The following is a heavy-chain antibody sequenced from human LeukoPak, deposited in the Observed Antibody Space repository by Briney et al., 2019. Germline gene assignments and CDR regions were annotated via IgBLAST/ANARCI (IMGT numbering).Heavy chain of an antibody. CDR3: ARDRDGYSYGLTYFDY. D-gene: IGHD5-18*01. V-gene: IGHV3-21*01. CDR2: ISSSSSYI. CDR1: GFTFSTYT. Sequence: GGSLSLSCAASGFTFSTYTMNWVRQAPGKGLEWVSSISSSSSYIYFEDSVKGRFTISRDNAKKSLYLHMDSLRAEDTAVYYCARDRDGYSYGLTYFDYWGQGTLVTVSS. J-gene: IGHJ4*02.